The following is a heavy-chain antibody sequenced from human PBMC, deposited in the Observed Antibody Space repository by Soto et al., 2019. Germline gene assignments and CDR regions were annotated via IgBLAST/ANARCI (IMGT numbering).Heavy chain of an antibody. Sequence: QVQLVESGGGVVQPGRSLRLSCAASGFTFSSYGMHWVRQAPGKGLEWVAVISYDGSNKYYADSVKGRFTISRDNSKNTLYLQMNSLRAEDTAVYYCARVYTMIVVVTFDAFDIWGQGTMVTVSS. J-gene: IGHJ3*02. V-gene: IGHV3-30*19. D-gene: IGHD3-22*01. CDR3: ARVYTMIVVVTFDAFDI. CDR2: ISYDGSNK. CDR1: GFTFSSYG.